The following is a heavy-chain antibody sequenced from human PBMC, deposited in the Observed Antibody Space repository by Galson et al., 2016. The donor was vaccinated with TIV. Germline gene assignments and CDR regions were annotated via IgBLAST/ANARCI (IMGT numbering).Heavy chain of an antibody. Sequence: SLRLSCAASGFNFSNYWLSWVRQAPGKGLEWVANIKQTGSEKYYVDSVKGRFTISRDNAKNSLYLQMHSLGAEDTAVYYCARQHYFYSYGMDVWGQGTAVTVSS. V-gene: IGHV3-7*01. CDR1: GFNFSNYW. CDR3: ARQHYFYSYGMDV. J-gene: IGHJ6*02. CDR2: IKQTGSEK.